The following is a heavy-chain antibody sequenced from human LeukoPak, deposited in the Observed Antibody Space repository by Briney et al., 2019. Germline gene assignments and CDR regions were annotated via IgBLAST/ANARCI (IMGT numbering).Heavy chain of an antibody. CDR1: GFTFSSYG. J-gene: IGHJ4*02. CDR3: AKDGEQWLGDFDY. V-gene: IGHV3-30*02. D-gene: IGHD6-19*01. CDR2: IRYDGSNK. Sequence: GGSLRLSCAASGFTFSSYGMHCVRQAPGKGLEWVAFIRYDGSNKYYADSVKGRFTISRDNSKNTLYLQMNSLRAEDTAVYYCAKDGEQWLGDFDYWGQGTLVTVSS.